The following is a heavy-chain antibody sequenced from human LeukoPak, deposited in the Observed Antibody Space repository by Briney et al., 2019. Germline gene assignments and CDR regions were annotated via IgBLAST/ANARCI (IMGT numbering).Heavy chain of an antibody. D-gene: IGHD3-22*01. Sequence: ASVKVSCKASGYTFTNYYMHWVRQAPGQGLEWMGIINPSGGSTSYAQKFQGRVTMTRDTSTSTVYMELSSLRSEDTAVYYCARDSFATTYDSSGYYVFDIWGQGTMVTVSS. CDR2: INPSGGST. CDR3: ARDSFATTYDSSGYYVFDI. CDR1: GYTFTNYY. V-gene: IGHV1-46*01. J-gene: IGHJ3*02.